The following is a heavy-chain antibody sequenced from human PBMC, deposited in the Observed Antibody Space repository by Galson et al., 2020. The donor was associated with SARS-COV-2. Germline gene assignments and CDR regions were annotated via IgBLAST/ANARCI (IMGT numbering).Heavy chain of an antibody. V-gene: IGHV6-1*01. J-gene: IGHJ5*02. CDR1: GDSVSSNSAA. CDR2: TYYRSKWYN. CDR3: ARARHVEMATIAFNWFDP. D-gene: IGHD5-12*01. Sequence: SQTLSLTCAISGDSVSSNSAAWNWVRQSPSRGLEWLGRTYYRSKWYNDYAVSVKSRITINPDTSKNQFSLQLNSVTPEDTAVYYCARARHVEMATIAFNWFDPWGQGTLVTVSS.